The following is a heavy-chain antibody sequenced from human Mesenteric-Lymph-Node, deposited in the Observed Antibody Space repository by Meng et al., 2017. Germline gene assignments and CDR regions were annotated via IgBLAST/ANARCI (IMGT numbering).Heavy chain of an antibody. J-gene: IGHJ4*02. D-gene: IGHD6-19*01. V-gene: IGHV4-39*01. CDR3: ARIAVAGTFDY. Sequence: QLQLQEAGPGLGKPSETRSLTCTVSGGSISSSSYSWGWIRQPPGKGLEWIGSIYYSGSTYYNPSLKSRVTISVDTSKNQFSLKLSSVTAADTAVYYCARIAVAGTFDYWGQGTLVTVSS. CDR1: GGSISSSSYS. CDR2: IYYSGST.